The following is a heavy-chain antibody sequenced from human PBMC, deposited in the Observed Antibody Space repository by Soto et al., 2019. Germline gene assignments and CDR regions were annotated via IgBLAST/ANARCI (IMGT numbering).Heavy chain of an antibody. Sequence: ASVKVSCKASGYTFTSYGISWVRQAPGQGLEWMGWISAYNGNTNYAQKLQGRVTMTTDTSTSTAYMELRSLRSDDTAVYYCAGPLAAAGYPRVLYYYGMDVWGQGTTVTVSS. CDR3: AGPLAAAGYPRVLYYYGMDV. CDR2: ISAYNGNT. D-gene: IGHD6-13*01. V-gene: IGHV1-18*01. J-gene: IGHJ6*02. CDR1: GYTFTSYG.